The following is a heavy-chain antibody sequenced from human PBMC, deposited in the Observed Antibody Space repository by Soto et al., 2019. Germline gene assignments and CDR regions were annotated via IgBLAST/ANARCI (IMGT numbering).Heavy chain of an antibody. Sequence: PGGSLRLSCSASGFTFSSYAMHWVRQAPGKGLEYVSAISSNGGSTYYADSVKGRFTISRDNSKNTLYLQMSSLRAEDTAVYYCVRESGSYIGDDWGQGTLVTVSS. CDR3: VRESGSYIGDD. CDR2: ISSNGGST. V-gene: IGHV3-64D*06. CDR1: GFTFSSYA. J-gene: IGHJ4*02. D-gene: IGHD1-26*01.